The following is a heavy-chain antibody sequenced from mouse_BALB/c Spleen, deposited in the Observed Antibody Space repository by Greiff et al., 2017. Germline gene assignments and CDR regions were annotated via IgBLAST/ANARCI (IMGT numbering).Heavy chain of an antibody. CDR2: ISSGGST. V-gene: IGHV5-6-5*01. Sequence: DVHLVESGGGLVKPGGSLKLSCAASGFTFSSYAMSWVRQTPEKRLEWVASISSGGSTYYPDSVKGRFTISRDNARNILYLQMSSLRSEDTAMYYCARGGLYYGYDYWGQGTTLTVSS. D-gene: IGHD2-2*01. CDR3: ARGGLYYGYDY. J-gene: IGHJ2*01. CDR1: GFTFSSYA.